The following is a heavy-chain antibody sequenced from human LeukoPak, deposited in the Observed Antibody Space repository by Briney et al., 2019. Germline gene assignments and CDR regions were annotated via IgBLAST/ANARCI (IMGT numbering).Heavy chain of an antibody. V-gene: IGHV1-2*02. CDR3: ARDSCSSTSCLSIDDY. D-gene: IGHD2-2*01. J-gene: IGHJ4*02. CDR1: GYTFIGCY. CDR2: INPNSGGT. Sequence: ASVKVSCKASGYTFIGCYMHWVRQAPGQGLEWMGWINPNSGGTNYAQKFQGRVTMTRDTPISTVYMEPSRLRSDDTAVYYCARDSCSSTSCLSIDDYWGQGTLVTVSS.